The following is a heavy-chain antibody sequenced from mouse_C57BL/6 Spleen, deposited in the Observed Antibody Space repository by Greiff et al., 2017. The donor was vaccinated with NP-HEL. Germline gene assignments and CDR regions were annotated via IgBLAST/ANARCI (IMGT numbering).Heavy chain of an antibody. CDR3: ARSNYYGSSYWFAY. Sequence: VQLKQSGPELVKPGASVKISCKASGYSFTDYNMNWVKQSNGKSLEWIGVINPNYGTTSSNQKFKGKATLTVDQSSSTAYMQLNSLTSEDSAVYYCARSNYYGSSYWFAYWGQGTLVTVSA. CDR1: GYSFTDYN. D-gene: IGHD1-1*01. J-gene: IGHJ3*01. V-gene: IGHV1-39*01. CDR2: INPNYGTT.